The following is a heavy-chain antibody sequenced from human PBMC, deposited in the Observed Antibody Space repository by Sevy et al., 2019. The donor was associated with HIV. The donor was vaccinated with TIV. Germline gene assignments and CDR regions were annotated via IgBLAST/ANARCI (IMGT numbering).Heavy chain of an antibody. D-gene: IGHD3-22*01. CDR1: GFTFSNYA. Sequence: GGSLRLSCAATGFTFSNYAMHWVRQAPGKGLEWVAIIWSDGAYQYHGDSVKGRFTISRDNSRNTLYLQMNNVRVEDTAVYYCARGGYYYDNAAYYALDSWGQGTLVTVSS. CDR2: IWSDGAYQ. J-gene: IGHJ4*02. CDR3: ARGGYYYDNAAYYALDS. V-gene: IGHV3-33*01.